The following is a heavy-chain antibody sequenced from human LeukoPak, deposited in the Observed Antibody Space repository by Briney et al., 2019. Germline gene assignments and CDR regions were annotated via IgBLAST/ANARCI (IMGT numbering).Heavy chain of an antibody. D-gene: IGHD6-13*01. CDR1: GFTFSSYS. Sequence: GGSLRLSCAASGFTFSSYSMNWVRQAPGKGLEWVSYISSSSSTIYYADSVKGRFTISRDNAKNSLYLQMNSLRAEDTAVYYCARDLGSSSGAFDYWGQGTLVTVSS. CDR2: ISSSSSTI. J-gene: IGHJ4*02. V-gene: IGHV3-48*04. CDR3: ARDLGSSSGAFDY.